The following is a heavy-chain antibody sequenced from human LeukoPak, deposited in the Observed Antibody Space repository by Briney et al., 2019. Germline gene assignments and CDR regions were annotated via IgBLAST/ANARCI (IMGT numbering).Heavy chain of an antibody. CDR3: AKRGPSTVITSYYFDY. V-gene: IGHV3-23*01. D-gene: IGHD4-17*01. J-gene: IGHJ4*02. CDR1: GFTFTTYA. Sequence: GGSLRLSCAASGFTFTTYAMSWVRQAPGKGLEWVSGIRGSDGSSYYADSVKGRFTISRDNSKNMLYLQMNSLRAGDTAVYFCAKRGPSTVITSYYFDYWGQGTLVTVSS. CDR2: IRGSDGSS.